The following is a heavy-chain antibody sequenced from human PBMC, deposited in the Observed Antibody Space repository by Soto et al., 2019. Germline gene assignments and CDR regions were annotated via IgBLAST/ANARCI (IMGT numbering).Heavy chain of an antibody. V-gene: IGHV3-30-3*01. CDR3: ARGTTTSAFSAMDV. D-gene: IGHD1-1*01. CDR2: ISYDGSNK. J-gene: IGHJ6*02. Sequence: QVQLVESGGGVVQPGRSLRLSCAASGFTFSNNAMDWVRQGPGKGLEWVAVISYDGSNKYIAESVKGRFTISRDNSKNTLFLQMNSLRAEDTAVYYCARGTTTSAFSAMDVWGQGTTVTVSS. CDR1: GFTFSNNA.